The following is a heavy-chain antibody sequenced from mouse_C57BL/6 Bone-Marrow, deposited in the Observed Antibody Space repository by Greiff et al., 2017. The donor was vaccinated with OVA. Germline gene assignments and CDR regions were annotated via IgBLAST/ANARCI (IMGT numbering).Heavy chain of an antibody. V-gene: IGHV10-1*01. CDR2: IRSKSNNYAT. CDR3: ERMATARKNAMDY. CDR1: GFSFNTYA. D-gene: IGHD1-2*01. J-gene: IGHJ4*01. Sequence: EAGGGLVQPKGSLKLSCAASGFSFNTYAMHWVRQAPGKGLEWVARIRSKSNNYATYYADSVKDRFTISSDDSVSMPCLQKNNLKTEDADMYYSERMATARKNAMDYWGQGTSVTVSS.